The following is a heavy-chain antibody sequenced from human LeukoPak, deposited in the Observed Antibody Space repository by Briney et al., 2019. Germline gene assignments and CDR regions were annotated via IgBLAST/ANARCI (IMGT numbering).Heavy chain of an antibody. V-gene: IGHV1-2*06. J-gene: IGHJ6*02. Sequence: GASVKVSCKASGYTFTDYYIHWVRQAPGQELEWMGRINPNSGGTNYAQKFQGRVTMTRDTSISTAYMELSRLRSDDTAVYYCARDKEGSYYYYYTMDVWGQGTTVTVSS. CDR3: ARDKEGSYYYYYTMDV. D-gene: IGHD3-10*01. CDR2: INPNSGGT. CDR1: GYTFTDYY.